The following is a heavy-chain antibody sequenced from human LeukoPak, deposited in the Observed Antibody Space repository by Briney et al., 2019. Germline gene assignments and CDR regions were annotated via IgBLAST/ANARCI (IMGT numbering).Heavy chain of an antibody. Sequence: ASVKVSCKASGYTFTGYYMHWVRQAPGQGLEWMGRINPNSGGTNYAQKFQGRVTMTRDTSISTAYMDLSRLRSDDTAVYYCARGAQGRRGMDVWGQGTTVTVSS. CDR3: ARGAQGRRGMDV. D-gene: IGHD3-10*01. CDR1: GYTFTGYY. V-gene: IGHV1-2*06. J-gene: IGHJ6*02. CDR2: INPNSGGT.